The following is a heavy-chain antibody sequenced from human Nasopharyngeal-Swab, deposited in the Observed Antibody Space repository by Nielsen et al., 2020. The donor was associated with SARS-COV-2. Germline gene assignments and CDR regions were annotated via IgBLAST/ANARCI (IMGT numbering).Heavy chain of an antibody. CDR1: GFTFDDYA. J-gene: IGHJ6*02. D-gene: IGHD6-13*01. CDR3: AKLSSSWYDYYYYYGMDV. V-gene: IGHV3-9*01. CDR2: ISWNIGSI. Sequence: GGSLRLSCAASGFTFDDYAMHWVRQAPGKGLEWVSGISWNIGSIGYADSVKGRFTISRDNAKNSLYLQMNSLRAEDTALYYCAKLSSSWYDYYYYYGMDVWGQGTTVTVSS.